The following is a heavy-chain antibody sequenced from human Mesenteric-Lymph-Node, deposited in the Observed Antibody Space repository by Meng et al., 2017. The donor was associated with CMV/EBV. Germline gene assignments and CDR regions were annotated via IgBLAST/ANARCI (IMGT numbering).Heavy chain of an antibody. CDR3: ARDLGDGYKSDY. J-gene: IGHJ4*02. D-gene: IGHD5-24*01. CDR1: GNTFTGYF. Sequence: ASVKVSCKASGNTFTGYFMHWVRQAPGQGLEWMGWINPNSGGTNYAQKFQGRVTMTRDTSISTAYMELSRLRSDDTAVYYCARDLGDGYKSDYWGQGTLVTVSS. CDR2: INPNSGGT. V-gene: IGHV1-2*02.